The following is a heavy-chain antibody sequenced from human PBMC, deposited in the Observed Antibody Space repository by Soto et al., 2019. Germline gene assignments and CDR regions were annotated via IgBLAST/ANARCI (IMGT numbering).Heavy chain of an antibody. CDR1: GYTFTDYW. CDR2: IYPGDSDT. V-gene: IGHV5-51*01. Sequence: GESLKISCKGSGYTFTDYWIGWVRQLPGKGLEWMGIIYPGDSDTRYSPSFQGHVTITVNKSTNTAYLQWNTMSASDTAMYYCARHIINFRYYYYAMDVWGQGTTVTVSS. CDR3: ARHIINFRYYYYAMDV. J-gene: IGHJ6*01.